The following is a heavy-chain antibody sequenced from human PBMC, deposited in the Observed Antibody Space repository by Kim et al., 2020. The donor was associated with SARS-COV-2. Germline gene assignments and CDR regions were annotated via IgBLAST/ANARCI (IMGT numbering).Heavy chain of an antibody. V-gene: IGHV4-34*01. CDR3: AWGQDRAKAVY. Sequence: SETLSLTCSVYGASFSNYYSSWFRQPPGEGLEWIGEIHPSGSTSYNPPPHSRVTISLDSSKDDLSLLLTSATAAATAADFCAWGQDRAKAVYLGQGAVAT. CDR2: IHPSGST. D-gene: IGHD5-18*01. CDR1: GASFSNYY. J-gene: IGHJ4*02.